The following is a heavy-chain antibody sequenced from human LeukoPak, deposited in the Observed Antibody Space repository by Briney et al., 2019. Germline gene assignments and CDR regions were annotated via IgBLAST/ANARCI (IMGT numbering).Heavy chain of an antibody. D-gene: IGHD3-22*01. Sequence: GESLKISCKGSGYSFTSYWIGWVRQMPGKGLEWMGIIYPGDSDTRYSPSFQGQVTISADKSISTAYLQWSSLKASDTAMYYCARLEDSSGYLYYYGMDVWGQGTTVTVSS. CDR1: GYSFTSYW. V-gene: IGHV5-51*01. J-gene: IGHJ6*02. CDR2: IYPGDSDT. CDR3: ARLEDSSGYLYYYGMDV.